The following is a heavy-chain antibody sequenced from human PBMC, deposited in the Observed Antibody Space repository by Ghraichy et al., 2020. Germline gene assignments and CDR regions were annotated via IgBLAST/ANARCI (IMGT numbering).Heavy chain of an antibody. CDR2: IGGSGRYR. J-gene: IGHJ6*02. CDR3: TRDASLPGDSYGRPLYGRDV. V-gene: IGHV3-21*01. D-gene: IGHD5-18*01. Sequence: GGSLRLSCAASGFTFSSYTMNWVRQAPGKGLECVSSIGGSGRYRYYADSLKGRFAISRDNAKNSLYLQMNSLSAEDAAVYYCTRDASLPGDSYGRPLYGRDVWGQGTTVTV. CDR1: GFTFSSYT.